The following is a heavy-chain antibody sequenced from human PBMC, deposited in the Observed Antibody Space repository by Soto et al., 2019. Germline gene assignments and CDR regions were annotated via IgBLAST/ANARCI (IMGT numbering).Heavy chain of an antibody. Sequence: ASVKVSCKASGYTFTSYGISWVRQAPGQGLEWMGWISAYNGNTNYPQKFQGRVTMTTDTSTSTAYMELRSLRSDDTAVYYCAKDPALGYCSGGSCPGTRDAFDIWGQGTMVTVSS. V-gene: IGHV1-18*01. CDR3: AKDPALGYCSGGSCPGTRDAFDI. J-gene: IGHJ3*02. D-gene: IGHD2-15*01. CDR2: ISAYNGNT. CDR1: GYTFTSYG.